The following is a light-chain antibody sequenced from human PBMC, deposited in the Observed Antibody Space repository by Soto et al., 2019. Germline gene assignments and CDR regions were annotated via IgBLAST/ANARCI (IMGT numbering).Light chain of an antibody. V-gene: IGKV3-20*01. J-gene: IGKJ1*01. CDR2: DTS. CDR1: QSLSNNY. CDR3: QQYTDWTLT. Sequence: LDHSLGPLSLSPCAIVWLPCQASQSLSNNYLAWYQQKPGQAPRLLLYDTSSRATGIPDRISGSGSGTDFTLTISRLEPEDFAVYYCQQYTDWTLTFGQGTKV.